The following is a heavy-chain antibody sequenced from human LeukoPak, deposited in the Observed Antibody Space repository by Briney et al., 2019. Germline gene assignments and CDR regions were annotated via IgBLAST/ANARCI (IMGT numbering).Heavy chain of an antibody. CDR2: ISRGSDSI. V-gene: IGHV3-48*01. CDR1: GFNFDAYY. Sequence: GGSLRLSCAASGFNFDAYYMNWVRQAPGKGPEWISYISRGSDSISYADSVKGRFTVSRDNAKNTLYLQMTSLRAEDTAVYYCARDWAERIDWGQGTLVTVSS. CDR3: ARDWAERID. D-gene: IGHD1-1*01. J-gene: IGHJ4*02.